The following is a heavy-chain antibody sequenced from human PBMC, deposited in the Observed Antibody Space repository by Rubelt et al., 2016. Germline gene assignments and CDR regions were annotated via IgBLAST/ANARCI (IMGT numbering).Heavy chain of an antibody. D-gene: IGHD4-23*01. J-gene: IGHJ5*02. CDR3: ARHAGDGGNSEDWFDP. Sequence: EVQLVQSGAEVKKPGESLRISCKGSGYSFTSYWISWVRQMPGKGLDWMGRIDPSDSYTNYSPSFQGHVTISADKSISTAYLQCSSLKASDTAMYYCARHAGDGGNSEDWFDPWGQGTLVTVSS. V-gene: IGHV5-10-1*01. CDR2: IDPSDSYT. CDR1: GYSFTSYW.